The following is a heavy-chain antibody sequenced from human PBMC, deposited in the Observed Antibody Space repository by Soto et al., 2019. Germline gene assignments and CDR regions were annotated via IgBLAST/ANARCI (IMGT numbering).Heavy chain of an antibody. J-gene: IGHJ6*02. V-gene: IGHV4-34*01. Sequence: QVQLQQWGAGLLKPSETLSLTCAVYGGYLGDYYWSWIRQPPGKGLEWIGEINHSGTTYYNPSLKSRVTISVATSKNQFSLKLSAVTAADTAVYYCAREGPSYGMDVWGQGTTVTVSS. CDR1: GGYLGDYY. CDR3: AREGPSYGMDV. CDR2: INHSGTT.